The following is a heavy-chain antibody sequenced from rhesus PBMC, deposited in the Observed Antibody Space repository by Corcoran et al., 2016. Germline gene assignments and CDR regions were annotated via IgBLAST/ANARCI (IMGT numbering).Heavy chain of an antibody. CDR3: ASQSEAFDY. V-gene: IGHV1-111*02. Sequence: EVQLVQSGAEVKQPGASVNISCKASGYTFLASFLHWLRPAPGKGLEWMERVDPEDGEAIHAQKFQDRVTITADTSTDTAYMELRSLRSEDTAVYYCASQSEAFDYWGQGALVTVSS. CDR2: VDPEDGEA. CDR1: GYTFLASF. J-gene: IGHJ4*01.